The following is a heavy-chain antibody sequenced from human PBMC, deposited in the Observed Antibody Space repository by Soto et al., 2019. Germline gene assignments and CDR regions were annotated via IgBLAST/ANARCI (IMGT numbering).Heavy chain of an antibody. V-gene: IGHV3-23*01. J-gene: IGHJ3*02. CDR2: ISGSGGGT. Sequence: PGGSLRLSCAASGFTFSSYAMSWVRQAPGKGLEWVSVISGSGGGTYYADSVKGRFAVSRDNSKSTLYLQMNSLRDEDTAVYYCAKVPTGEMGTVFQAFDIWGQGTMVTVS. CDR3: AKVPTGEMGTVFQAFDI. D-gene: IGHD1-26*01. CDR1: GFTFSSYA.